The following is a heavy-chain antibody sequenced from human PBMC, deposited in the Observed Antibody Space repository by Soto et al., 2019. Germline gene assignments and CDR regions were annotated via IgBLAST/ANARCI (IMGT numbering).Heavy chain of an antibody. V-gene: IGHV2-26*01. D-gene: IGHD3-3*01. CDR1: GFSLSNARMG. CDR2: IFSNDEK. CDR3: ARYDFWSGYYPAY. Sequence: QVTLKESGPVLVKPTEPLTLTCTVSGFSLSNARMGVSWIRQPPGKALEWLAHIFSNDEKSYSTSLKSRLTIAKETSKSQVVLTMTNMDPVDTATYYCARYDFWSGYYPAYWGQGTLVTVSS. J-gene: IGHJ4*02.